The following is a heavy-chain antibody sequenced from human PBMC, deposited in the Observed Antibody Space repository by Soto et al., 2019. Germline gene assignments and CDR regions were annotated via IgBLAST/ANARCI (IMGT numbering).Heavy chain of an antibody. CDR1: GGTFSSYA. Sequence: SVKVSCKASGGTFSSYAISWVRQAPGQGLEWMGGIIPIFGTANYAQKFQGRVTITADESTSTAYMELSSLRSEDTAVYYCARDLIGYCSGGSCFGPFDYWGQGTLVTVSS. D-gene: IGHD2-15*01. J-gene: IGHJ4*02. CDR2: IIPIFGTA. CDR3: ARDLIGYCSGGSCFGPFDY. V-gene: IGHV1-69*13.